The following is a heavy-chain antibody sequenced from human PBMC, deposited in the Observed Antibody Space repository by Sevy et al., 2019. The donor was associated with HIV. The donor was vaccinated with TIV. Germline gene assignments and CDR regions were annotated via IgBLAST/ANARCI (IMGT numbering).Heavy chain of an antibody. CDR3: AKGAMYYYDRSGYYADAFDI. CDR2: ISYDGSNK. D-gene: IGHD3-22*01. V-gene: IGHV3-30*18. CDR1: GFTFSSYG. J-gene: IGHJ3*02. Sequence: GGSLRLSCAASGFTFSSYGMHWVRQAPGKGLEWVAVISYDGSNKYYADSVKGRFTISRDNSKNTLYLQMNSLRAEDTAVYYCAKGAMYYYDRSGYYADAFDIWGQGTMVTVSS.